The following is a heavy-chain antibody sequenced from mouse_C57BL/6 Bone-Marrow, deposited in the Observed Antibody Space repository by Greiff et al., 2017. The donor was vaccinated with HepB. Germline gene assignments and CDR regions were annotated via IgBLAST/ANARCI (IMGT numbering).Heavy chain of an antibody. V-gene: IGHV1-54*01. D-gene: IGHD1-1*01. J-gene: IGHJ4*01. Sequence: VKLMESGAELVRPGTSVKVSCKASGYAFTNYLIEWVKQRPGQGLEWIGVINPGSGGTNYNEKFKGKATLTADKSSSTAYMQLSSLTSEDSAVYFCARSSYYGSNYAMDYWGQGTSVTVSS. CDR1: GYAFTNYL. CDR3: ARSSYYGSNYAMDY. CDR2: INPGSGGT.